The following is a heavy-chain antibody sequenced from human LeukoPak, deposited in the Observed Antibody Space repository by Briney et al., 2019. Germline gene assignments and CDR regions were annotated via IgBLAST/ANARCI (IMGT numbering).Heavy chain of an antibody. J-gene: IGHJ4*02. V-gene: IGHV3-21*01. Sequence: GGSLRLSCAASGFTFSSYSMNWVRQAPGKGLEWVSAIGSNSGYIYYADPVKGRFTVSRDNAKNSLYLQMNSLRAEDTAVYYCARVPSDYWGQGTLVTVSS. CDR3: ARVPSDY. CDR1: GFTFSSYS. D-gene: IGHD2-2*01. CDR2: IGSNSGYI.